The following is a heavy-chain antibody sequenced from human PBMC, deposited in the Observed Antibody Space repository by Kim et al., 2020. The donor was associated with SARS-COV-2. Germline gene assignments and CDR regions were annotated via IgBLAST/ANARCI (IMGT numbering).Heavy chain of an antibody. D-gene: IGHD2-15*01. Sequence: GGSLRLSCAASGFTFSDYYMSWIRQAPGKGLEWVSYISSSGSTIYYADSVKGRFTISRDNAKNSLYLQMNSLRAEDTAVYYCASLPRSVHAYYFDYWGQGTLVTVSS. CDR1: GFTFSDYY. J-gene: IGHJ4*02. V-gene: IGHV3-11*01. CDR2: ISSSGSTI. CDR3: ASLPRSVHAYYFDY.